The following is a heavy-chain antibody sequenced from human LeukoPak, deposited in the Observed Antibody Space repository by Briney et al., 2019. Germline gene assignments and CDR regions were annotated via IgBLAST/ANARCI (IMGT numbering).Heavy chain of an antibody. CDR3: ARWNGPFDI. J-gene: IGHJ3*02. CDR1: FGSIIIYY. CDR2: VYDTGST. V-gene: IGHV4-59*01. D-gene: IGHD1-1*01. Sequence: SETLSLTGTVPFGSIIIYYWSWIRQPPGKGLEWIGYVYDTGSTHYNPSVKSRITISVDTSKNQFSLKLTSMTAADTAMYYCARWNGPFDIWGQGTMVTVSS.